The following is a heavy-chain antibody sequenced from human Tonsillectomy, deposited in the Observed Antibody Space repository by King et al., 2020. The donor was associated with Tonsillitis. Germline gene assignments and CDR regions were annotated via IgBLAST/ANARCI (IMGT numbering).Heavy chain of an antibody. CDR3: VKETSGWYDY. J-gene: IGHJ4*02. CDR2: ISSNGGST. D-gene: IGHD6-19*01. CDR1: GFTFSNYA. V-gene: IGHV3-64D*06. Sequence: VQLVESGGGLVQPGGSLRLSCSASGFTFSNYAMHWVRQAPGKGLEYVSAISSNGGSTYYADSVKDRSTISRDNSKNTLYLQMSSLRTEDTAVYYCVKETSGWYDYWGQGTLVTVSS.